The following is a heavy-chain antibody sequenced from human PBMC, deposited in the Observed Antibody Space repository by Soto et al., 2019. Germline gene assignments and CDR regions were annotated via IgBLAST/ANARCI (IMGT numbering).Heavy chain of an antibody. D-gene: IGHD2-8*01. CDR3: ARGMYGDY. J-gene: IGHJ4*02. Sequence: QVHLVQSGAEVKKPGASVKVSCKGSGYGFTTYGITWVRQAPGQGLEWMAWISANNGNTNYAQKLQGRVTRTRDTSTSTAYMELRLRRSDDAAVYYWARGMYGDYWGQGALVTVSS. V-gene: IGHV1-18*01. CDR2: ISANNGNT. CDR1: GYGFTTYG.